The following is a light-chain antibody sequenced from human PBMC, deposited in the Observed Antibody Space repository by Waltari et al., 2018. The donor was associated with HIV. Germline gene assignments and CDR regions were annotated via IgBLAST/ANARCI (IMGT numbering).Light chain of an antibody. V-gene: IGKV3-15*01. CDR2: GAF. Sequence: EIVMTQSPATLSVSPGERITLSCRASQNVITNLAWYQQKPGQPPRLLIYGAFTRATGIPARFSGGGSGTEFTLTISSLQSEDFTFYYCQQYNKWPRTFGQGTKVEVK. J-gene: IGKJ1*01. CDR3: QQYNKWPRT. CDR1: QNVITN.